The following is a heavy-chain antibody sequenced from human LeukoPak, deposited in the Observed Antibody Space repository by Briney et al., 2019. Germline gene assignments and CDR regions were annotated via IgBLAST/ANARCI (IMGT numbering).Heavy chain of an antibody. CDR2: IYYTGST. Sequence: PSETLSLTCTVSGGSISSYYWSWIRQPPGKGLEWIGYIYYTGSTNFNPSLKGRVTISVDTSKNQFSLKLSSVTAADTAVYYCARVVGTTTPPVDYWGQGTLVTVSS. CDR3: ARVVGTTTPPVDY. V-gene: IGHV4-59*01. D-gene: IGHD1-26*01. CDR1: GGSISSYY. J-gene: IGHJ4*02.